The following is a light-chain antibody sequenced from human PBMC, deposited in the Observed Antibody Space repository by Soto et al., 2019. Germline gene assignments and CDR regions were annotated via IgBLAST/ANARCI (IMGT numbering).Light chain of an antibody. CDR3: QQHSNWPLT. J-gene: IGKJ5*01. CDR2: DVS. CDR1: QSVTSY. Sequence: ELVLTQSPATLSLSPGERATLSCRASQSVTSYLAWYQQKPGQAPRLLIYDVSNRASGIPARFSGSGSETDFTLTISSLQPEEFAVYYCQQHSNWPLTFGQGTRLEIK. V-gene: IGKV3-11*01.